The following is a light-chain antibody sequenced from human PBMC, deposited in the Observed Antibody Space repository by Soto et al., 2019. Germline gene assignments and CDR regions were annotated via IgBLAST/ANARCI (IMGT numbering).Light chain of an antibody. V-gene: IGKV1-33*01. Sequence: DIPMTQSPSSLSASVGDRVTITCQASQDITNYLNWYQQKPGKAPKLLIYTASSLQSGVPSRFSVGGSGTDFKFSISSLQPEDSATYYCQQYDYLPFTFGPGTKVDIK. CDR3: QQYDYLPFT. J-gene: IGKJ3*01. CDR1: QDITNY. CDR2: TAS.